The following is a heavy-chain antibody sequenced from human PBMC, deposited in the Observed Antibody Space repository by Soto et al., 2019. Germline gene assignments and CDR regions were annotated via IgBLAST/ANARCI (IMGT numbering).Heavy chain of an antibody. Sequence: QVQLVQSGAEVKKPGASVKVSCKASGYTFTSYYMHWVRQAPGQGLEWMGIINPSGGSTSYAQKFQGGVTRTRDRSTSTVYMELSSLRSEDTAVYYCARVYCSGGSCYSIDSWGQGTLVTVSS. CDR1: GYTFTSYY. CDR3: ARVYCSGGSCYSIDS. J-gene: IGHJ4*02. CDR2: INPSGGST. D-gene: IGHD2-15*01. V-gene: IGHV1-46*03.